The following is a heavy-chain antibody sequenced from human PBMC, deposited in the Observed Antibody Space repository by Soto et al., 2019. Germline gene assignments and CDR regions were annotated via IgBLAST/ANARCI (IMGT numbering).Heavy chain of an antibody. V-gene: IGHV1-18*01. J-gene: IGHJ6*02. CDR1: GYTFTSYG. CDR3: ATTMTTVPNYYYYGMDV. CDR2: ISAYNGNT. D-gene: IGHD4-4*01. Sequence: ASVKVSCKASGYTFTSYGISWVRQAPGQGLEWMGWISAYNGNTNYAQKLQGRVTMTTDTSTSTAYMELRSLRSDDTAVYYCATTMTTVPNYYYYGMDVWGQGTTVTVSS.